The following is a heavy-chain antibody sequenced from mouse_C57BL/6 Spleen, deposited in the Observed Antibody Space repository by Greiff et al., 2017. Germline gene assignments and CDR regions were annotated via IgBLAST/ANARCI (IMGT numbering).Heavy chain of an antibody. D-gene: IGHD4-1*01. CDR1: GYAFSSSW. J-gene: IGHJ3*01. V-gene: IGHV1-82*01. Sequence: QVQLQQSGPELVKPGASVKISCKASGYAFSSSWMNWVKQRPGKGLEWIGRIYPGDGDTNYNGKFKGKATLTADKSSSSAYMQLSSLTSEDSAVYFCARSGTGTPFAYWGQGTLVTVSA. CDR2: IYPGDGDT. CDR3: ARSGTGTPFAY.